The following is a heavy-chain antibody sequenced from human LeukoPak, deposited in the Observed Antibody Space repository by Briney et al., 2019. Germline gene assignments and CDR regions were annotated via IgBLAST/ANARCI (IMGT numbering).Heavy chain of an antibody. D-gene: IGHD1-26*01. CDR1: GYTFTTYW. CDR3: ARHTHRFSYSSLGY. CDR2: IYPDDSDT. Sequence: GESLRISCKGSGYTFTTYWIAWVRQVPGRGLEWMGIIYPDDSDTRYSPSFQGQVTISVDKSITTAYLQWNSLKASDTAIYYCARHTHRFSYSSLGYWGQGTLVTVSS. J-gene: IGHJ4*02. V-gene: IGHV5-51*01.